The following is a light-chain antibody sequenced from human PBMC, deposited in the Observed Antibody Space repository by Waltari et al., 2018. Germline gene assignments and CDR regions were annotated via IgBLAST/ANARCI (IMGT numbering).Light chain of an antibody. CDR1: SSDVGGYKH. CDR3: CSYGGSSSFVI. Sequence: QSALTQPASVSGSPGQSITISCTGTSSDVGGYKHVSWYQQHPNKAPKLMIFEVARRSSGLSSRFSGSKSGNTASLTISGLQAEDEADYYCCSYGGSSSFVIFGGGTKLTVL. V-gene: IGLV2-23*02. CDR2: EVA. J-gene: IGLJ2*01.